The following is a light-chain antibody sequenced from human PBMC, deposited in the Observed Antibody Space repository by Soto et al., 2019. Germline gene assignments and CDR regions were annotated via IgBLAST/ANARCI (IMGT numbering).Light chain of an antibody. J-gene: IGKJ5*01. CDR1: QSVRTN. CDR2: GAS. V-gene: IGKV3-15*01. CDR3: QQYDNWPPIT. Sequence: EIVMTQSPATLSVSPGERATLSCRASQSVRTNLAWYQQKPGQAPRLLIYGASTRATGVPARFSGSGSGTDFTLTISSLQSEDFAVYYCQQYDNWPPITFGQGTRLEIK.